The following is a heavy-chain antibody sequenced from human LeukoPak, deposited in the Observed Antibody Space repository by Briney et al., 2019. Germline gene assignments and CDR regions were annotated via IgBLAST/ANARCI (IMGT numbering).Heavy chain of an antibody. CDR1: GFTFSSYA. V-gene: IGHV3-30-3*01. Sequence: GGSLRLSCAASGFTFSSYAMHWVRQAPGKGLEWVAVISYDGSNKYYADSVKGRFTISRDNSKNTLYLQMNSLRAEDTAVYYCARDGSNYGDYGDFDYWGQGTLVTVSS. CDR3: ARDGSNYGDYGDFDY. D-gene: IGHD4-17*01. CDR2: ISYDGSNK. J-gene: IGHJ4*02.